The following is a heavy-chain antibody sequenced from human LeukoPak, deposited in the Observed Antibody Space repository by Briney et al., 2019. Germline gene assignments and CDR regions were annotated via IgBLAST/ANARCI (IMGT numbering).Heavy chain of an antibody. J-gene: IGHJ5*02. V-gene: IGHV4-34*01. Sequence: SETLSLTCAVYGGSFSGYYWSWLRQPPGKGLEWIGEINHSGSTNYNPSLKSRVTISVDTSKNQFSLKLSSVTAADTAVYYCARGSGDDFWSGDMGLWWFDPWGQGTLGTVSS. CDR3: ARGSGDDFWSGDMGLWWFDP. CDR2: INHSGST. CDR1: GGSFSGYY. D-gene: IGHD3-3*01.